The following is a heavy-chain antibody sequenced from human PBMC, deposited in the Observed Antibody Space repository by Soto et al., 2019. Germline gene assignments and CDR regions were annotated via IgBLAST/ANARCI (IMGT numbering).Heavy chain of an antibody. D-gene: IGHD2-21*02. Sequence: LRLSCAASGFTFSSYEMNWVRQAPGKGLEWVSYISSSGSTIYYADSVKGRFTISRDNAKNSLYLQMNSLRAEDTAVYYCARTFYGGNSDWFDPWGQGTLVTVSS. CDR3: ARTFYGGNSDWFDP. J-gene: IGHJ5*02. CDR1: GFTFSSYE. CDR2: ISSSGSTI. V-gene: IGHV3-48*03.